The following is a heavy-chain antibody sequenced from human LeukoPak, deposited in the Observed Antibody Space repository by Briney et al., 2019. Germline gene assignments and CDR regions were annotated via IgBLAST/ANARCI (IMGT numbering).Heavy chain of an antibody. CDR1: GFTFGSYA. CDR3: AKDIVFLFGDP. Sequence: SGGSLRLSCAASGFTFGSYAMNWVRQVPGKRLEWVATIVGDGYKAYYADSVKGRVAISRDNSQNMLYLQMNSLRAEDTSIYYCAKDIVFLFGDPRGQGALVTVSS. D-gene: IGHD2-15*01. V-gene: IGHV3-23*01. J-gene: IGHJ5*02. CDR2: IVGDGYKA.